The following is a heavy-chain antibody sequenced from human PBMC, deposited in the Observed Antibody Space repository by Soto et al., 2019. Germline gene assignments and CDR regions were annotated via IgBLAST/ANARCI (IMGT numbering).Heavy chain of an antibody. J-gene: IGHJ3*02. CDR2: TYYRSKWYN. CDR3: ARGWDYGDYDPPANAFDI. V-gene: IGHV6-1*01. CDR1: GDSVSSNSAA. D-gene: IGHD4-17*01. Sequence: QSQTLSLTCAISGDSVSSNSAAWNWIRQSPSRGLEWLGRTYYRSKWYNDYAVSVKSRITINPDTSKNQFSLQLNSVTPEDTAVYYCARGWDYGDYDPPANAFDIWGQGTMVTVSS.